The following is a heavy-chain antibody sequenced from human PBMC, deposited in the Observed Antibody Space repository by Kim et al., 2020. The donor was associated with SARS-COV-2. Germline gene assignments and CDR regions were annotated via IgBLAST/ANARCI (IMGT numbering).Heavy chain of an antibody. Sequence: SETLSLTCTVSGGSISSSSYYWGWIRQPPGKGLEWIGSIYYSGSTYYNPSLKSRVTISVDTSKNQFSLKLSSVTAADTAVYYCARPIIPVIAAAGFDPWGQGTLVTVSS. V-gene: IGHV4-39*01. J-gene: IGHJ5*02. D-gene: IGHD6-13*01. CDR2: IYYSGST. CDR3: ARPIIPVIAAAGFDP. CDR1: GGSISSSSYY.